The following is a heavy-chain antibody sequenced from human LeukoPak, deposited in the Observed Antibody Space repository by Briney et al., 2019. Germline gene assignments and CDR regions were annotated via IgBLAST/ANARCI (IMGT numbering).Heavy chain of an antibody. V-gene: IGHV4-61*02. J-gene: IGHJ4*02. CDR2: IYTSGST. CDR3: ASRIIYDSSGYYGDY. Sequence: SETLSLTCTVSGGSISSGSYYWSWIRQPAGKGLEWIGRIYTSGSTNYNPSLKSRVTISVDTSKNQFSLKLSSVTAADTAVYYCASRIIYDSSGYYGDYWGQGTLVTDSS. D-gene: IGHD3-22*01. CDR1: GGSISSGSYY.